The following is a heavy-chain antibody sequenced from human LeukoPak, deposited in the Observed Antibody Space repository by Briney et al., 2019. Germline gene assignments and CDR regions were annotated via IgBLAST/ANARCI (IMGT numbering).Heavy chain of an antibody. CDR1: GFTFSSYA. CDR2: ISGSGGST. J-gene: IGHJ4*02. V-gene: IGHV3-23*01. Sequence: PGGSLRLSCAASGFTFSSYAMSWVRQAPGKGLEWVSVISGSGGSTYYADSVKGRFTISRDNSRNTLYLQMNSLRAEDTAVYYCARAGRSLVVTPYYFDYWGQGTLVTVSS. CDR3: ARAGRSLVVTPYYFDY. D-gene: IGHD4-23*01.